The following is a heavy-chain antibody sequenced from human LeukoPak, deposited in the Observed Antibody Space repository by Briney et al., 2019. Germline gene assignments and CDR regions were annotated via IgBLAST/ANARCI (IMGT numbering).Heavy chain of an antibody. CDR1: GFTFSSYA. D-gene: IGHD6-6*01. CDR3: AKDRGRSSSGEGAFDI. J-gene: IGHJ3*02. CDR2: ISGSGGST. V-gene: IGHV3-23*01. Sequence: PGGSLRLSCAASGFTFSSYAMSWVRQAPGKGLEWVSAISGSGGSTYYADSVKGRFTISRDNSKNTLYLQMNSLRAEDTAVYYCAKDRGRSSSGEGAFDIWGQGTMVTVSS.